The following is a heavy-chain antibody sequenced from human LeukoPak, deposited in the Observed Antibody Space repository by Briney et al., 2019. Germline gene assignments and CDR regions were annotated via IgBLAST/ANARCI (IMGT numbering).Heavy chain of an antibody. D-gene: IGHD4-11*01. CDR1: GGTLKNYV. CDR2: IIPIIHMA. V-gene: IGHV1-69*04. Sequence: ASVKVSCKATGGTLKNYVLNWVRQAPGQGLEWMGRIIPIIHMADYAQNFQGRVTITADKSANTAYMELGGLRSEDTAVYYCATKDGVPDTYRGYYFGMDVWGQGTTVIVS. CDR3: ATKDGVPDTYRGYYFGMDV. J-gene: IGHJ6*02.